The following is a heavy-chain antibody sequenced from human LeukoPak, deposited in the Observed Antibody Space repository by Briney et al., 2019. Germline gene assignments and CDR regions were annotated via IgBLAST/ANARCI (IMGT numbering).Heavy chain of an antibody. CDR2: FDPEDGET. Sequence: RASVKVSCKVSGYTLTELSMHWVQQAPGKGLEWMGGFDPEDGETIYAQKFQGRVTMTEDTSTDTAYMELSSLRSEDTAVYYCATARYCSGGSCSHWFDPWGQGTLVTVSS. CDR3: ATARYCSGGSCSHWFDP. CDR1: GYTLTELS. J-gene: IGHJ5*02. V-gene: IGHV1-24*01. D-gene: IGHD2-15*01.